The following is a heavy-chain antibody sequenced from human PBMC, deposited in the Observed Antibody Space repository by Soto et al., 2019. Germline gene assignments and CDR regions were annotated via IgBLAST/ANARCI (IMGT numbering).Heavy chain of an antibody. Sequence: QVQLVESGGGVVQPGRSLRLSCAASGFSFSSHGMHWVRQAPGRGLVWVAVISQDGSFISYADSLRGRFTVSRDNSKNTLYLQIHSLRSEDTAVYYCAKLEGSVPVDGDLFDHWGQGTLVTVSS. CDR1: GFSFSSHG. V-gene: IGHV3-30*18. CDR3: AKLEGSVPVDGDLFDH. D-gene: IGHD6-19*01. J-gene: IGHJ5*02. CDR2: ISQDGSFI.